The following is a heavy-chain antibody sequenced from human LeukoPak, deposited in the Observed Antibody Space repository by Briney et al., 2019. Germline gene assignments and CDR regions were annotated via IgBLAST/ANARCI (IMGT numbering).Heavy chain of an antibody. V-gene: IGHV4-34*01. CDR1: GGSFSGYY. Sequence: SETLSLTCAVYGGSFSGYYWSWIRQPPGKGQEWIGEINHSGSTNYNPSLKSRVTISVDTSKNQFSLKLSSVTAADTAVYYCARHSTYYDFWSGYYTHGMDVWGQGTTVTVSS. CDR2: INHSGST. J-gene: IGHJ6*02. D-gene: IGHD3-3*01. CDR3: ARHSTYYDFWSGYYTHGMDV.